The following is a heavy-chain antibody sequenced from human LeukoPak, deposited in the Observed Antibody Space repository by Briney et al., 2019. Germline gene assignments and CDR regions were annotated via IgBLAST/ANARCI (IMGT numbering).Heavy chain of an antibody. J-gene: IGHJ4*02. CDR1: GFTFSSYS. Sequence: GGSLRLSCAASGFTFSSYSMNWVRQAPGKGLEWVSSISSSSSYIYYADSVKGRFTISRDNAKNSLYLQMNSLRAEDTAVYYCARAVGPYYCSGSYDYWGQGTLVTVS. CDR2: ISSSSSYI. D-gene: IGHD3-10*01. CDR3: ARAVGPYYCSGSYDY. V-gene: IGHV3-21*01.